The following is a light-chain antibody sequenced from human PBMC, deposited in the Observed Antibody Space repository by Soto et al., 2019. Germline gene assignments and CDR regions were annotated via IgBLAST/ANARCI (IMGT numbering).Light chain of an antibody. CDR3: QQYGSSPYT. CDR2: GAS. V-gene: IGKV3-20*01. Sequence: EIVLTQSPGTLSLSPGDRATLSCRASQSLSSSYLAWYQQKPGQAPRLLIYGASSRATGIPDRFSGGGSGTDFTLTITRLEPEDFAVYYCQQYGSSPYTFGQGTKLEIK. J-gene: IGKJ2*01. CDR1: QSLSSSY.